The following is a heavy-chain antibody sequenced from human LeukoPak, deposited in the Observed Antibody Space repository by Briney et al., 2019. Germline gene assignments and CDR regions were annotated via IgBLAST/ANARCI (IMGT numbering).Heavy chain of an antibody. J-gene: IGHJ3*02. CDR2: IYYSGST. D-gene: IGHD2-8*01. Sequence: PSETLSLTCTVSGGSISSYYWSWIRQPPGKGLEWVGYIYYSGSTNYNPSLKSRVTISVDTSKNQYSLKLSSVTAADTAVYYCARDEMGAFDIWGQGTMVTVSS. V-gene: IGHV4-59*12. CDR1: GGSISSYY. CDR3: ARDEMGAFDI.